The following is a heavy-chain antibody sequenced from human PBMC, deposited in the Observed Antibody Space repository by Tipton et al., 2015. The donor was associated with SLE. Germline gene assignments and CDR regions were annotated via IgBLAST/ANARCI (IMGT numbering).Heavy chain of an antibody. V-gene: IGHV4-61*02. J-gene: IGHJ3*02. CDR1: GGSIRSSSYY. CDR2: IYTSGST. CDR3: ARASGSGSSYAFDI. D-gene: IGHD3-10*01. Sequence: TLSLTCTVSGGSIRSSSYYWAWIRHPPGKGMEWIGRIYTSGSTKYNPSLKSRVTTSVDTSKNQFSLKLSSVTAADTAVYYCARASGSGSSYAFDIWGQGTMVTVSS.